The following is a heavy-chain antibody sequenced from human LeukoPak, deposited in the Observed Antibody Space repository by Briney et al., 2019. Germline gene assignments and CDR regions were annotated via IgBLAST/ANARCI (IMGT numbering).Heavy chain of an antibody. D-gene: IGHD3-16*01. CDR1: GGSFSGYY. J-gene: IGHJ4*02. V-gene: IGHV4-34*01. Sequence: PSETLSLTCAVYGGSFSGYYWSWIRQPPGKGLEWIGEINHSGSTNYNPSLKSRVTISVDTSKNQFSLKLSSVTAADTAVYYCARSHIWGIPFDYWGQGTLVTVSS. CDR3: ARSHIWGIPFDY. CDR2: INHSGST.